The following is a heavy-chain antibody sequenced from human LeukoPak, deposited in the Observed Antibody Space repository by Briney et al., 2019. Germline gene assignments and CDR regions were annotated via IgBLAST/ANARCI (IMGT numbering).Heavy chain of an antibody. Sequence: SVKVSCKASGGTFSSYAISWVRQAPGQGLEWMGRIIPILGIANYAQKFQGRVTITADKSTSTAYMELSSLRSEDTAVYYCARLQGHDSSGSPGYWGQGTLVTVSS. CDR3: ARLQGHDSSGSPGY. D-gene: IGHD3-22*01. CDR1: GGTFSSYA. V-gene: IGHV1-69*04. CDR2: IIPILGIA. J-gene: IGHJ4*02.